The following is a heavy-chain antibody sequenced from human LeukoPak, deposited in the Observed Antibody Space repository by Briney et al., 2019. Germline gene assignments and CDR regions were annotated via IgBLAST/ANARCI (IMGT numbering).Heavy chain of an antibody. CDR3: ARDRFDLFYDSSGHNWFDP. CDR2: INPNSGGT. CDR1: GYTFTGYY. J-gene: IGHJ5*02. D-gene: IGHD3-22*01. Sequence: ASVKVSCKASGYTFTGYYMHWVRQAPGQGLEWMGWINPNSGGTNYAQKFQGRVTMTRDTSISTAYMELSRLRSDDTAVYYCARDRFDLFYDSSGHNWFDPWGQGTLVAVSS. V-gene: IGHV1-2*02.